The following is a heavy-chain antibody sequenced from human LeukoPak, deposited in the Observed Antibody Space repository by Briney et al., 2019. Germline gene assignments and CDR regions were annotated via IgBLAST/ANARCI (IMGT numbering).Heavy chain of an antibody. D-gene: IGHD3-3*01. CDR3: AKKSTIFGVVIPGGAFDI. J-gene: IGHJ3*02. CDR2: IRYDGSNK. CDR1: GFTFSSYG. V-gene: IGHV3-30*02. Sequence: GGSLRLSCAASGFTFSSYGMHWVRQAPGKGLEWVAFIRYDGSNKYYADSVKGRFTISRDNSKNTLYLQMNSLRAEDTAVYYCAKKSTIFGVVIPGGAFDIWGQGTMVTVSS.